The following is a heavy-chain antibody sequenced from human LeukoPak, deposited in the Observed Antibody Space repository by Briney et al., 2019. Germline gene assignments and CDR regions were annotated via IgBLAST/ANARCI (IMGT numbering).Heavy chain of an antibody. Sequence: GASVKVSCKASGYTFTGYYIHWVGQAPGQGLEWMGWIHPNRGNTNYAQKFQGRVTMTRDTSISTAYMELSRLTSDDTAVYYCAKVTSTTFDYWGQGTLVTVSS. CDR1: GYTFTGYY. D-gene: IGHD4-17*01. CDR3: AKVTSTTFDY. V-gene: IGHV1-2*02. J-gene: IGHJ4*02. CDR2: IHPNRGNT.